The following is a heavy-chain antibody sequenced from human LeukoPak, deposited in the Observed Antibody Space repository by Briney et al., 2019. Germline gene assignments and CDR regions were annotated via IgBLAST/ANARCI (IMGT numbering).Heavy chain of an antibody. CDR1: GYTFTSYG. V-gene: IGHV1-69*05. J-gene: IGHJ4*02. D-gene: IGHD6-13*01. Sequence: ASVKVSCKASGYTFTSYGISWVRQAPGQGLEWMGGIIPIFGTANYAQKFQGRVTITTDESTSTAYMELSSLRSEDTAVYYCAREGQAALDYWGQGTLVTVSS. CDR3: AREGQAALDY. CDR2: IIPIFGTA.